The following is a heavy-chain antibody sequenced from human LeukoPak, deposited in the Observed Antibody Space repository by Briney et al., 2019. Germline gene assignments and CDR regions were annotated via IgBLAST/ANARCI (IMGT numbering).Heavy chain of an antibody. V-gene: IGHV3-9*01. D-gene: IGHD6-13*01. J-gene: IGHJ1*01. Sequence: GGSLRLSCTGSGFPFNDYAMHWVRQAPGKGLEWVSRINWNSGSVDYADSVRGRFTISRDNAKNSLYLQVNSLRAEDTAFYYCVRDKNPGVASLGNFQHWGQGTLVTVSS. CDR1: GFPFNDYA. CDR3: VRDKNPGVASLGNFQH. CDR2: INWNSGSV.